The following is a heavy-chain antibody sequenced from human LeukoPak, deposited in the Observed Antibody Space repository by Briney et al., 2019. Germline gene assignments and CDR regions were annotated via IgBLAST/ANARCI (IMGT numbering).Heavy chain of an antibody. Sequence: VGSLRLSCVASGLTFSDYTMNWVRPAPGKGPEWLSYIDYGGRVVYYADSVKGRFTISRDNAENSLYLQMNSLRVEDTALYYCTRDLEYWGQGVLVTVSS. J-gene: IGHJ4*02. CDR1: GLTFSDYT. V-gene: IGHV3-48*01. CDR3: TRDLEY. CDR2: IDYGGRVV.